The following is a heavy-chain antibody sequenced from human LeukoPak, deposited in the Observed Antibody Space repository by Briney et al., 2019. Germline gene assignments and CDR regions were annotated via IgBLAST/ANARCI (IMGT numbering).Heavy chain of an antibody. Sequence: GGSLRLSCAASGFTFSSYCMNWVRQAPGKGLEWVSSISSSSSYIYYVDSVKGRFTISRDNAKNSLYLQMNSLRAEDTAVYYCARENSGYDFPPDYWGQGTLVTVSS. CDR2: ISSSSSYI. CDR1: GFTFSSYC. J-gene: IGHJ4*02. D-gene: IGHD5-12*01. CDR3: ARENSGYDFPPDY. V-gene: IGHV3-21*01.